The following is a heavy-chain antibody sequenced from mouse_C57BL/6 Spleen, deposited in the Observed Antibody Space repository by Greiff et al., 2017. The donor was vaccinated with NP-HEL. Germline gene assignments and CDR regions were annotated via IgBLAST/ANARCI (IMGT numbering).Heavy chain of an antibody. CDR3: ARPYYDGSSYVFAY. Sequence: EVQLQQSGPELVKPGASVKMSCKASGYTFTDYNMHWVKQSHGKSLEWIGYINPNNGGTSYNQKFKGKATLTVNKSSSTAYMELRSLTSEDSAVYYGARPYYDGSSYVFAYWGQGTLVTVSA. V-gene: IGHV1-22*01. D-gene: IGHD1-1*01. CDR2: INPNNGGT. CDR1: GYTFTDYN. J-gene: IGHJ3*01.